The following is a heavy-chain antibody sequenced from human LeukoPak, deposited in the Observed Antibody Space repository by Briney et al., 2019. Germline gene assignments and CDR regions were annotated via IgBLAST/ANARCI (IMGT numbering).Heavy chain of an antibody. J-gene: IGHJ4*02. V-gene: IGHV1-46*01. CDR1: GYTFTSYY. CDR2: INPSGGST. Sequence: ASVKVSCKASGYTFTSYYMHWVRQAPGQGLEWMGIINPSGGSTSYAQKFQGRVTMTRDTSTSTVYMELSSLRSEDTAVYYCATEGGPYDYGDYGMNYWGQGTLVTVSS. D-gene: IGHD4-17*01. CDR3: ATEGGPYDYGDYGMNY.